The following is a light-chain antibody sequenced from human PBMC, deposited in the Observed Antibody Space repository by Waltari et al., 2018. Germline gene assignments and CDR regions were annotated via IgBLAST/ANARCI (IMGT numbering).Light chain of an antibody. Sequence: EIVLTQSPATLSLSPGETPTLSSRASQSVGTYLAWYQQKPCQAPLLLIYDASNSAKGFPDRVRGGGPGTDVALTISSLEPEDYALYYGPQRSIRAPRTFGQGARLEIK. V-gene: IGKV3-11*01. CDR3: PQRSIRAPRT. CDR1: QSVGTY. J-gene: IGKJ2*02. CDR2: DAS.